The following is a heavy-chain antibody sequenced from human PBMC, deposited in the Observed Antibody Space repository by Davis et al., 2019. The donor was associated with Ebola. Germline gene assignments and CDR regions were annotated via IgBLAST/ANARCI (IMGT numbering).Heavy chain of an antibody. Sequence: SVKVSCKASAGTFSSYAISWVRQAPGQGLEWMGGIIPIFGTANYAQKFQGRVTITADKSTSTAYMELSSLRSEDTAVYYCARGGHDYVEGDYYYYGMDVWGQGTTVTVSS. CDR2: IIPIFGTA. J-gene: IGHJ6*02. CDR3: ARGGHDYVEGDYYYYGMDV. D-gene: IGHD3-16*01. CDR1: AGTFSSYA. V-gene: IGHV1-69*06.